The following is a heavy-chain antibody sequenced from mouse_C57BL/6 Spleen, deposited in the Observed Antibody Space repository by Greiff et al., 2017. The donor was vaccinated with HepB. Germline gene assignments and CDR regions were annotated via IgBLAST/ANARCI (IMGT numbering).Heavy chain of an antibody. D-gene: IGHD1-1*01. J-gene: IGHJ2*01. Sequence: EVKLMESGPGLVKPSQSLSLTCSVTGYSITSGYYWNWIRQFPGNKLEWMGYISYDGSNNYNPSLKNRISITRDTSKNQFFLKLNPVTTEDTATYYCAREITTVVAYYFDYWGQGTTLTVSS. CDR3: AREITTVVAYYFDY. CDR1: GYSITSGYY. CDR2: ISYDGSN. V-gene: IGHV3-6*01.